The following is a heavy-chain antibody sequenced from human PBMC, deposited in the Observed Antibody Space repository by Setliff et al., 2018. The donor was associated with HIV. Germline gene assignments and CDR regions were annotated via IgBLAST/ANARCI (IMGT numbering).Heavy chain of an antibody. Sequence: TLSLTCTVSGDSISNGNFYWSWIRQSAGKGLEWFGHIYRTGSANYNPSLKSRLTISVDTSKNQFSLSLSSVTAADTAVYYCARRRVDAAKAAFDYWGQGTLVTVSS. J-gene: IGHJ4*02. CDR3: ARRRVDAAKAAFDY. CDR2: IYRTGSA. D-gene: IGHD5-18*01. V-gene: IGHV4-61*09. CDR1: GDSISNGNFY.